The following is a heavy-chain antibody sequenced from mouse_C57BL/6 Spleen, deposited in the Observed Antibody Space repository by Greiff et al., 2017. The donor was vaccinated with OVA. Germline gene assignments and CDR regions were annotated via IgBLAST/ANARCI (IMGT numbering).Heavy chain of an antibody. J-gene: IGHJ1*03. D-gene: IGHD1-1*01. CDR3: AGYGSSYEYFDV. V-gene: IGHV1-5*01. CDR2: IYPGNSDT. CDR1: GYTFTSYW. Sequence: VQLQQSGTVLARPGASVKMSCKTSGYTFTSYWMHWVKQRPGQGLEWIGAIYPGNSDTSYNQKFKGKAKLTAVTSASTAYMELSSLTNEDSAVYYCAGYGSSYEYFDVWGTGTTVTVSS.